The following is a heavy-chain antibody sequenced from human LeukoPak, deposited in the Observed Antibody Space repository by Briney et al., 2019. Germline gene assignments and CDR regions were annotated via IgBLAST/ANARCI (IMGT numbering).Heavy chain of an antibody. J-gene: IGHJ6*02. V-gene: IGHV3-7*03. CDR3: ARGGGLDV. CDR2: INHNGNVN. CDR1: GFTFSSYW. Sequence: GGSLRLSCAASGFTFSSYWMNWARHAPGKGLEWVASINHNGNVNYYVDSVKGRFTISRDNAKNSLYLQMSNLRAEDTAVYFCARGGGLDVWGQGATVTVSS. D-gene: IGHD3-16*01.